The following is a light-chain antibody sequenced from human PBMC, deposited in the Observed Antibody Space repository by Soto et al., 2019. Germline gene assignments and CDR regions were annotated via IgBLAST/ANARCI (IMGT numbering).Light chain of an antibody. J-gene: IGLJ2*01. CDR3: ATWDDSLKGVV. CDR2: TDN. CDR1: SSNIGSNT. Sequence: QSVLTQPPSASATPGQRVTISCSGSSSNIGSNTVNWYQQFPGTAPKLLIYTDNQRPSGVPDRFSGSKSGTSASLAISGLQSEDEADYHCATWDDSLKGVVFGGGTKLTVL. V-gene: IGLV1-44*01.